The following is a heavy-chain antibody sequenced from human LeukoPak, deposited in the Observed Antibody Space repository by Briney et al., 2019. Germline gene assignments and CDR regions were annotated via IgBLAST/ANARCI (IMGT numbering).Heavy chain of an antibody. J-gene: IGHJ4*02. CDR3: AKSPKPSSGWYYYFDY. CDR2: ISGSGGST. Sequence: PGGSLRLSCAASGFTFSSYAMSWVRQAPGKGLEWVSTISGSGGSTYYADSVKGRFTISRDNSKNTLYLQMNSLRAEDTAVYYCAKSPKPSSGWYYYFDYWGQGTLVTVTS. CDR1: GFTFSSYA. V-gene: IGHV3-23*01. D-gene: IGHD6-19*01.